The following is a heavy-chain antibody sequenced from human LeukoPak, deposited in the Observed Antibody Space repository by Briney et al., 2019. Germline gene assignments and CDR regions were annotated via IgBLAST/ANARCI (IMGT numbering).Heavy chain of an antibody. D-gene: IGHD5-24*01. Sequence: GESLKISCKGSGYSFTSYWIGWVRQMPGKGLEWMGIIYPGDSDTRYSPSFQGQVTISADKSISTAYLQWSSLKASDTAMYYCARGPTWVRMGDGYNNWFDPWGQGTLVTVSS. CDR3: ARGPTWVRMGDGYNNWFDP. CDR1: GYSFTSYW. J-gene: IGHJ5*02. V-gene: IGHV5-51*01. CDR2: IYPGDSDT.